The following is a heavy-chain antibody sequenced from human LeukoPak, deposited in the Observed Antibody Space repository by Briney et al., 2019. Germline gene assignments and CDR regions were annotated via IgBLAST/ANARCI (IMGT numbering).Heavy chain of an antibody. D-gene: IGHD6-13*01. J-gene: IGHJ5*02. CDR2: IYHSGST. CDR3: ARDGAVAGTKGRFAP. CDR1: GASISSSNW. Sequence: SETLSLTCTVSGASISSSNWWSWVRQPPGKGLEWIGEIYHSGSTNYNPSLMGRVTISVDKSKNQFSLNLRSVTAADTAVYYCARDGAVAGTKGRFAPWGQGTLVTVSS. V-gene: IGHV4-4*02.